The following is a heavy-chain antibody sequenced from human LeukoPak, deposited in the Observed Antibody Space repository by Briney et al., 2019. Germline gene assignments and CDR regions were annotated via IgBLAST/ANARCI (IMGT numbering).Heavy chain of an antibody. Sequence: GGSLRLSCVASGFIFTDYWMHWVRLVPAKGLVWVARINLDGTTTRYVDSVRGRFTISRDNAGNTLYLQMNSLRVEDTAVYFCVRDRGTNRNWFDPWGPGTQVTVSS. CDR2: INLDGTTT. V-gene: IGHV3-74*01. CDR1: GFIFTDYW. D-gene: IGHD1-7*01. CDR3: VRDRGTNRNWFDP. J-gene: IGHJ5*02.